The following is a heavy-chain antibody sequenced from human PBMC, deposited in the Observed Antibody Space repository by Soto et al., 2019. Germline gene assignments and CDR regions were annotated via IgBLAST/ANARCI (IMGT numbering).Heavy chain of an antibody. CDR1: GFTFDDYA. D-gene: IGHD3-10*01. V-gene: IGHV3-9*01. Sequence: EVQLVESGGGLVQPGGSLRLSCAASGFTFDDYAIHWVRQIPGKGLEWVSGISWNGDATGYADSVKGRFTISRDNAKNSLYLQMDRLKTEDTAMYYCATLPLYGSGFDCWGQGTLVTVSS. CDR3: ATLPLYGSGFDC. CDR2: ISWNGDAT. J-gene: IGHJ4*02.